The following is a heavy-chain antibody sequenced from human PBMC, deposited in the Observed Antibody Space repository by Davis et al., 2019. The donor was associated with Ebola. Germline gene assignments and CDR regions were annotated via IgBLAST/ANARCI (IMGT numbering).Heavy chain of an antibody. Sequence: KVSCKGSGYNFIPYWIGWVRQMPGKGLEWMGIIYPGDSDTRYSPSFQGQVTISADKSISTAYLQWSSLKASDTAMYYCARRGNSYWYFDLWGRGTLVTVSS. J-gene: IGHJ2*01. V-gene: IGHV5-51*01. CDR3: ARRGNSYWYFDL. CDR2: IYPGDSDT. D-gene: IGHD3-10*01. CDR1: GYNFIPYW.